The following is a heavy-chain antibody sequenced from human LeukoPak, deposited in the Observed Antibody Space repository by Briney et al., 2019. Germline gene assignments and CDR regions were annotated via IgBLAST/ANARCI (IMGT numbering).Heavy chain of an antibody. CDR1: GFTFSSYA. CDR3: GRGSSIDY. D-gene: IGHD1-26*01. V-gene: IGHV3-23*01. J-gene: IGHJ4*02. CDR2: ISGSAVGT. Sequence: GGSLRLSCAASGFTFSSYAMSWVRQAPGKGLEWVSAISGSAVGTYYADSVKGRFTISRDNSKNTLYLQMNSLRAEDTAVYYCGRGSSIDYWGQGTLVTVSS.